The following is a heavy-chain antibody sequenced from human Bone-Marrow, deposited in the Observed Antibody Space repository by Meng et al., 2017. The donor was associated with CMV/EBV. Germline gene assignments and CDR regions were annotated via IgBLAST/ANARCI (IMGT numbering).Heavy chain of an antibody. Sequence: QVQLQEAGPGLVKPSPPLSLTCTVSGGSISSGDYYWSWIRQPPGKGLEWIGYIYYSGSTYYNPSLKSRVTISVDTSKNQFSLKLSSVTAADTAVYYCARDMGSSGYYGNNWFDPWGQGTLVTVSS. CDR2: IYYSGST. J-gene: IGHJ5*02. V-gene: IGHV4-30-4*08. D-gene: IGHD3-22*01. CDR3: ARDMGSSGYYGNNWFDP. CDR1: GGSISSGDYY.